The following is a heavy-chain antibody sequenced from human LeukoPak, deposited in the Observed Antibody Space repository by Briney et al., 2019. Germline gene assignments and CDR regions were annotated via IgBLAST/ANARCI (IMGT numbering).Heavy chain of an antibody. CDR3: ARELLWFGTHNWIDP. CDR1: GGSFSGYY. Sequence: PSETLSLTCAVYGGSFSGYYWSWIRQPPGKGLEWIGEINHSGSTNYNPSLKSRVTISVDTSKNQFSLKLSSVTAADTAVYYCARELLWFGTHNWIDPWGQGTLVTVSS. CDR2: INHSGST. D-gene: IGHD3-10*01. J-gene: IGHJ5*02. V-gene: IGHV4-34*01.